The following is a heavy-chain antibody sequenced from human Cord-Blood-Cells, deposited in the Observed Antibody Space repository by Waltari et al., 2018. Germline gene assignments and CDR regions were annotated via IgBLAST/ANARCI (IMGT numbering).Heavy chain of an antibody. CDR2: ISYDGSNK. Sequence: QVQLVESGGGVVQPGRSLRLSCEASGVTFRCYANHWVRQAPGKGLEWVAVISYDGSNKYYADSVKGRFTISRDNSKNTLYLQMNSLRAEDTAVYYCARVLGQLLLSQLFDYWGQGTLVTVSS. D-gene: IGHD2-2*01. J-gene: IGHJ4*02. V-gene: IGHV3-30*04. CDR1: GVTFRCYA. CDR3: ARVLGQLLLSQLFDY.